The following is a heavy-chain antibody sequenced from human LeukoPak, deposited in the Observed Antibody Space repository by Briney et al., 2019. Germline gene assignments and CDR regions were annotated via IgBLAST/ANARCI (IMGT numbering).Heavy chain of an antibody. Sequence: SETLSLTCTVSGGSISSGGYYWIWNRQHPGKDLMWIGYIYYSGSTYYNPSLKSRVTISVDTSKNQFSLRLSSVTAADTAVYYCARWGFRLGEYRFDYWGQGTLVTVSS. V-gene: IGHV4-31*03. CDR1: GGSISSGGYY. J-gene: IGHJ4*02. D-gene: IGHD3-16*01. CDR2: IYYSGST. CDR3: ARWGFRLGEYRFDY.